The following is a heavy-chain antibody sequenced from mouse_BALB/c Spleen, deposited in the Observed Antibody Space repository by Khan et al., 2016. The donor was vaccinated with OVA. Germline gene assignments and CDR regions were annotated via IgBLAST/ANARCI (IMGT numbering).Heavy chain of an antibody. D-gene: IGHD3-3*01. CDR2: INPKNGGT. V-gene: IGHV1-18*01. Sequence: EVQLQQSGPELVKPGASVKISCKTSGYTFPEYTVHWVKQSLGKSLDWLGVINPKNGGTAYNQKFKGKATLAVDKSSSTAYMEFRNLTSEDSAVYYCARDAGRYWGQGTSVTVAS. J-gene: IGHJ4*01. CDR3: ARDAGRY. CDR1: GYTFPEYT.